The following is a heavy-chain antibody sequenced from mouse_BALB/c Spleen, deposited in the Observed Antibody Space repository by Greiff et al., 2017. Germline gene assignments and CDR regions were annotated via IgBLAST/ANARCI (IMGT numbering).Heavy chain of an antibody. Sequence: EVNLVESGGGLVKPGGSLKLSCAASGFTFSSYAMSWVRQTPEKRLEWVASISSGGSTYYPDSVKGRFTISRDNARNILYLQMSSLRSEDTAMYYCARGQDYGYDFDYWGQGTTLTVSS. CDR1: GFTFSSYA. CDR3: ARGQDYGYDFDY. D-gene: IGHD1-2*01. J-gene: IGHJ2*01. CDR2: ISSGGST. V-gene: IGHV5-6-5*01.